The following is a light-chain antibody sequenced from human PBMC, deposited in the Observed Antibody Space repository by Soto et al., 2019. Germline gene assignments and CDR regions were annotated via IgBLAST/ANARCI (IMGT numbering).Light chain of an antibody. V-gene: IGKV3-20*01. CDR3: HQSGISPLA. Sequence: EIVLTQFPGTLSLSPGERATLSCRASQSLHNNFLVWYQQKPGQAPRLLISSASRRATGIPDRFSGSGSGTDFNLTISRLDPEDFAVYYCHQSGISPLALGPGTRVDVK. CDR1: QSLHNNF. J-gene: IGKJ3*01. CDR2: SAS.